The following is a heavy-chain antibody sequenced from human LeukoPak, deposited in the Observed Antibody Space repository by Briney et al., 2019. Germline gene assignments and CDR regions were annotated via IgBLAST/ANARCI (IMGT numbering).Heavy chain of an antibody. CDR2: IIPFFGTA. CDR3: ARVGGVSPNWFDP. J-gene: IGHJ5*02. D-gene: IGHD1-26*01. CDR1: EATFSSYA. Sequence: ASGKVSCKAAEATFSSYAISWGREAPGQGLEWMGGIIPFFGTANYAQKFQGRVTITTDEYTSTAYMELSSLRAEDTAVYYCARVGGVSPNWFDPWGQGTLVTVSS. V-gene: IGHV1-69*05.